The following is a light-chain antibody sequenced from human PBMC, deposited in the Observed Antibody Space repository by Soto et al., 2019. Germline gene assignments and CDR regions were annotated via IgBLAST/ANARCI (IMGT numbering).Light chain of an antibody. CDR3: QQRSDWPPLT. V-gene: IGKV3-11*01. CDR2: DAS. J-gene: IGKJ4*01. CDR1: QSVGSY. Sequence: EIVLTQSPATLSLSPGERATLSCRASQSVGSYLAWYQQKPGQAPRLLIYDASNRATGIPARFSGSGSGTAFTLTISSLEPEDFAVYYCQQRSDWPPLTFGGGTKLEIK.